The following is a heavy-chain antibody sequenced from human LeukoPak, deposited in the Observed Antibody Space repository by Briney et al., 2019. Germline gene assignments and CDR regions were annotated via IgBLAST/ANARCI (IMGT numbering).Heavy chain of an antibody. CDR3: ARGYHDSSGYAFDI. D-gene: IGHD3-22*01. Sequence: GGSPRLSCAASGFTFSSYEMNWVRQAPGKGLEWVSYISSSGSTIYYADSVKGRFTISRDNAKNSLYLQMNSLRAEDTAVYYCARGYHDSSGYAFDIWGQGTMVTVSS. V-gene: IGHV3-48*03. J-gene: IGHJ3*02. CDR2: ISSSGSTI. CDR1: GFTFSSYE.